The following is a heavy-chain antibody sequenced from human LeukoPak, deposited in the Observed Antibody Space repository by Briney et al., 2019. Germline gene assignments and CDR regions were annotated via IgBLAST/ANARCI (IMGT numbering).Heavy chain of an antibody. J-gene: IGHJ5*02. Sequence: PGGSLRLSCAASGFTFSNYDLHWVRQATGEGLEWVSAIGFAGDTYYADSVKGRFTISRENAKSSLFLQMNSLRAGDTAVYYCARGNILTGYNAWGQGTLVTASS. CDR3: ARGNILTGYNA. CDR1: GFTFSNYD. CDR2: IGFAGDT. D-gene: IGHD3-9*01. V-gene: IGHV3-13*01.